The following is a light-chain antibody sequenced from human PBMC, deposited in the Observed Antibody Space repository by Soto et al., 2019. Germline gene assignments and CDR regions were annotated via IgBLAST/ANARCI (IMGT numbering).Light chain of an antibody. CDR2: QDS. J-gene: IGLJ2*01. V-gene: IGLV3-1*01. Sequence: SYELTQPPSVSVSPGQTASITCSGDKLGDKYACWYQQKPGQSPVLVIYQDSKRPSGIPERFSGSNSGNTATLTISGTQAMDEADYYCQAWDSSTPNVVIGGGTPLTVL. CDR3: QAWDSSTPNVV. CDR1: KLGDKY.